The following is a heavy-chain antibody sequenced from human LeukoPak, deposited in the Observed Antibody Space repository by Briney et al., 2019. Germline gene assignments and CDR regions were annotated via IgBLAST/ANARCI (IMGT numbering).Heavy chain of an antibody. CDR1: GFTFSSYG. CDR2: IRYDGSNK. Sequence: GGSLRLSCAASGFTFSSYGMHWVRQAPGKGLEWVAFIRYDGSNKYYADSVKGRFTISRDNSKNTLYLQMNSLRAEDTAVYYCANLQDAYSSSWCVWDYWGQGTLVTVSS. V-gene: IGHV3-30*02. J-gene: IGHJ4*02. CDR3: ANLQDAYSSSWCVWDY. D-gene: IGHD6-13*01.